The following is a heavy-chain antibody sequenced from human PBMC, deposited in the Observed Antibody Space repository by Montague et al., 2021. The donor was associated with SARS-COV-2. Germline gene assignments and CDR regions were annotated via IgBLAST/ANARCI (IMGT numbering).Heavy chain of an antibody. V-gene: IGHV3-23*01. CDR2: ISGNGDTT. CDR1: GFTFSIYV. J-gene: IGHJ4*02. Sequence: SLRLSCAASGFTFSIYVMTWVRQAPGKGLEWVSSISGNGDTTYYADSVKGRFTISGENSDNTLYLQMNSLRAEDTAVYYCARSLGYCTRASCYTLDYWGQGTLVTVSS. CDR3: ARSLGYCTRASCYTLDY. D-gene: IGHD2-2*02.